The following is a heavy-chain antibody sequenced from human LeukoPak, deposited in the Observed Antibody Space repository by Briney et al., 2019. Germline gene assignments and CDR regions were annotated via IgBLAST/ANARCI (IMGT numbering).Heavy chain of an antibody. V-gene: IGHV3-74*01. J-gene: IGHJ4*02. Sequence: PGGSLRLSCAAPGITFSNYWMHWVRQAPGKGLEWVSRINPDGSATRYADSVKGRFTISRDNAKNTLYLQMNNLRAEDTANYYCAKYYYGSRRGNSYSLDFWGQGTLVTVSS. CDR3: AKYYYGSRRGNSYSLDF. CDR2: INPDGSAT. CDR1: GITFSNYW. D-gene: IGHD3-10*01.